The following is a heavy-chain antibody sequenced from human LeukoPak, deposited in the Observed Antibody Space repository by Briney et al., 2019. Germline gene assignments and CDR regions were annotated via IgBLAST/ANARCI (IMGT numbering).Heavy chain of an antibody. CDR3: ARDRSYSYYGMDV. Sequence: SQTLSLTCTVSGGSIRSGGYYWSWIRQHPGKGLEWIGYIYYSGSTYYNPSLKSRVTISVDTSKNQFSLKLSSVTAADTAVYYCARDRSYSYYGMDVWGQRTTVTVSS. J-gene: IGHJ6*02. CDR2: IYYSGST. CDR1: GGSIRSGGYY. V-gene: IGHV4-31*03.